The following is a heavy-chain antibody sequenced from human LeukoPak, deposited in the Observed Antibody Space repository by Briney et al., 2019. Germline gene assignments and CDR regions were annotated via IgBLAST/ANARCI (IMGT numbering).Heavy chain of an antibody. CDR2: ISSSSSYI. J-gene: IGHJ4*02. Sequence: GGSLRLSCAASGFTFSSYNMNWVRQAPGKGLEWVSSISSSSSYIYYADSAKGRFTISRDNAKNSLYLQMNSLRAEDTAVYYCARGYSSSWYYFDYWGQGTLVTVSS. D-gene: IGHD6-13*01. CDR3: ARGYSSSWYYFDY. CDR1: GFTFSSYN. V-gene: IGHV3-21*01.